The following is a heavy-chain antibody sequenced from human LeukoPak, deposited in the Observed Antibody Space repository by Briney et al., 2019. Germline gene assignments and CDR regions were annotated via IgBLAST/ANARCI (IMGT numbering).Heavy chain of an antibody. D-gene: IGHD5-24*01. V-gene: IGHV3-74*01. CDR1: GFTFSSYW. CDR2: IKSDGSST. Sequence: GGSLRLSCAASGFTFSSYWMHWVRQAPGKGLVWVSRIKSDGSSTSYADSVKGRFTVSRDNAKKSLFLQMNSLRADDTAVYFCARIRVSRVNGDIPWFFDLWGHGTLVTVSS. CDR3: ARIRVSRVNGDIPWFFDL. J-gene: IGHJ2*01.